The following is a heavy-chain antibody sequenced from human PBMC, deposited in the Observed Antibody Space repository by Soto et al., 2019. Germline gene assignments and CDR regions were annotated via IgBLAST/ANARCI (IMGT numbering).Heavy chain of an antibody. V-gene: IGHV1-18*04. CDR2: ISAYNGNT. D-gene: IGHD3-3*01. CDR1: GYTFTSYG. J-gene: IGHJ4*02. CDR3: ARALLPSTTYYDFWSRYRYYFDY. Sequence: ASVKVSCKASGYTFTSYGISWVRQAPGQGLEWMGWISAYNGNTNYAQKLQGRVTMTTDTSTSTAYMELRSLRSDDTAVYYCARALLPSTTYYDFWSRYRYYFDYWGQGTLVTVSS.